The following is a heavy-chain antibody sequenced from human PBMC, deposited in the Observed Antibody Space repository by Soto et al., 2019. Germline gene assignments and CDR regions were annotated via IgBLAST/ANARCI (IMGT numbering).Heavy chain of an antibody. J-gene: IGHJ1*01. V-gene: IGHV3-30*18. Sequence: GGSLRLSCTASGFALTRFGIHWVRQAPGKGLEWVAVISYDGNKKNYVDSVKGRFTISRDTSQNTVYLQMNNLTAEDTALYYCAKQRKPGTGKWNLVNWGQGTLVTVS. D-gene: IGHD1-7*01. CDR2: ISYDGNKK. CDR3: AKQRKPGTGKWNLVN. CDR1: GFALTRFG.